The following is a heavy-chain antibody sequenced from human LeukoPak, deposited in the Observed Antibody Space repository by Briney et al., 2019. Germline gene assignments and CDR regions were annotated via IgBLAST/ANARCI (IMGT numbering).Heavy chain of an antibody. Sequence: SEALSLTCAVYGGSFSDYYWSWIRQPPGKGLEWIGEINHTGSANYNPSLKSRVTISIDTSKNHFFLKLSSVTAADTAIYYCVTSPHDHGNHNWFVPWGQGTLVTVSS. CDR1: GGSFSDYY. J-gene: IGHJ5*02. CDR2: INHTGSA. V-gene: IGHV4-34*01. D-gene: IGHD3-16*01. CDR3: VTSPHDHGNHNWFVP.